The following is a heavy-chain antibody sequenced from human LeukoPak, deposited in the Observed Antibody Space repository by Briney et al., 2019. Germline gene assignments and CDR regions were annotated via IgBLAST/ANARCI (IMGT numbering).Heavy chain of an antibody. J-gene: IGHJ6*02. CDR3: ARSLGGDYYYYGMDV. CDR1: GYTFTSYG. CDR2: ISAYNGNT. Sequence: ASVKVSCKASGYTFTSYGISWVRQAPGQGLEWMGWISAYNGNTNYAQKLQGRVTMTTDTSTSTAYMELRSLRSEDTAVYYCARSLGGDYYYYGMDVWGQGTTVTVSS. D-gene: IGHD3-16*01. V-gene: IGHV1-18*01.